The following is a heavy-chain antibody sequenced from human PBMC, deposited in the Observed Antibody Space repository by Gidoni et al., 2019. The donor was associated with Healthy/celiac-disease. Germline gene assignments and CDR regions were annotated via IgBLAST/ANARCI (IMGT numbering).Heavy chain of an antibody. CDR1: GGSISSGGYY. D-gene: IGHD2-2*01. CDR2: IYYSGST. J-gene: IGHJ6*03. V-gene: IGHV4-31*03. Sequence: QVQLQESGPGLVKPSQTLSLTCTVSGGSISSGGYYWSWIRQHPGKGLEWIGYIYYSGSTYYNPSLKSRVTISVDTSKNQFSLKLSSVTAADTAVYYCARDSIVVVPAAAIYYYYMDVWGKGTTVTVSS. CDR3: ARDSIVVVPAAAIYYYYMDV.